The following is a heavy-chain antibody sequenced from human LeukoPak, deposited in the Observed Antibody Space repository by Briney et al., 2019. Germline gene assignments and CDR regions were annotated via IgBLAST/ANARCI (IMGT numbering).Heavy chain of an antibody. J-gene: IGHJ3*02. V-gene: IGHV4-59*01. D-gene: IGHD6-25*01. CDR1: GGSISSYY. Sequence: PSETLSLSCTVSGGSISSYYWSWIRQPPGKGLEWIGFIFYSGTTNYNPSLKSRVTISVDTSKNQLSLKLNSVTAADTAVYYCASKKRLVNDAFNIWGQGTMVTVSS. CDR3: ASKKRLVNDAFNI. CDR2: IFYSGTT.